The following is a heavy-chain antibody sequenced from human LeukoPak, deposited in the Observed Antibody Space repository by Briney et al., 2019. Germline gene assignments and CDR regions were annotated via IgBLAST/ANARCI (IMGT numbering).Heavy chain of an antibody. Sequence: PGGSLRLSCAASGFTFSSYSMNWVRQAPGKGLEWVSSISSSSYIYYADSVKGRFTISRDNAKNSLYLQMNSLRAEDTAVYYCARGAPYYDILTGGARFDPWGQGTLVTVSS. D-gene: IGHD3-9*01. CDR1: GFTFSSYS. V-gene: IGHV3-21*01. CDR3: ARGAPYYDILTGGARFDP. J-gene: IGHJ5*02. CDR2: ISSSSYI.